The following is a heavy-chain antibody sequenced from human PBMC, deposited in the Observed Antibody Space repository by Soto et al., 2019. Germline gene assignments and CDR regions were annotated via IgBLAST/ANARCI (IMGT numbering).Heavy chain of an antibody. V-gene: IGHV4-31*03. J-gene: IGHJ4*02. CDR2: IYDSGST. CDR1: GGSISSGGQY. D-gene: IGHD6-25*01. Sequence: QVQLKEPGPGLVKPSQTLSLTCTVSGGSISSGGQYWSWIRQHPGKGLEWIGYIYDSGSTYYNPSLRSRVTISVDTSKKQFSLKLRSVTAADTAVYYCARDAAEYDFDYWGQGTLVTVSS. CDR3: ARDAAEYDFDY.